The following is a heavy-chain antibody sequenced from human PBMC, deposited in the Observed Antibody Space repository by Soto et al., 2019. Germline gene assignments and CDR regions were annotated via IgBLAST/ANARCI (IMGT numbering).Heavy chain of an antibody. J-gene: IGHJ4*02. CDR3: TSGLIVVVAASRLGGY. CDR2: IQRKTYGEAT. Sequence: EVQLVESGGGLLKPGESVRLSCAASGFSFDNAWMNWVRQAPGKGLEWVGRIQRKTYGEATDYAAPVKGRFAISRDDSKTTLYLHMNSLKAEDSAVYYCTSGLIVVVAASRLGGYGGQGTLVTVSS. V-gene: IGHV3-15*07. D-gene: IGHD2-21*01. CDR1: GFSFDNAW.